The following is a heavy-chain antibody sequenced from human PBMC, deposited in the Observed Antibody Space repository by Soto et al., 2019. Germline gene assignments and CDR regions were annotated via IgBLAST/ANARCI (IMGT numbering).Heavy chain of an antibody. D-gene: IGHD5-18*01. V-gene: IGHV3-30*18. CDR3: AKDSGRYSYGYRDFDY. CDR1: GFTFSSYG. CDR2: MSSDGTNK. J-gene: IGHJ4*02. Sequence: GGSLRLSCAASGFTFSSYGMHWVRQAPGKGLEWVAVMSSDGTNKYYADSVKGRFTISRDTSKNTLYLQMNSLRPEDTALYYCAKDSGRYSYGYRDFDYWGQGTLVTVSS.